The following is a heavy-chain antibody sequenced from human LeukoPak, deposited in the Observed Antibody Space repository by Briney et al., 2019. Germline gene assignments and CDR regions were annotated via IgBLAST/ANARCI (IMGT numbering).Heavy chain of an antibody. CDR2: INPNSGGT. J-gene: IGHJ4*02. V-gene: IGHV1-2*02. Sequence: ASVKVSCKASGYTFTGYYMHWVRQAPGQGLEWMGWINPNSGGTNYAQKFQGRVTMTRDTSISTAYMELSRLRSDDTAVYYCARLIAAAGREDCWGQGTLVTVSS. D-gene: IGHD6-13*01. CDR1: GYTFTGYY. CDR3: ARLIAAAGREDC.